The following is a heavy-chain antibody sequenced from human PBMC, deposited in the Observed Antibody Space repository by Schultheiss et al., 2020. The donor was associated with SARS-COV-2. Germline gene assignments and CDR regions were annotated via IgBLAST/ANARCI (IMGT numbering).Heavy chain of an antibody. V-gene: IGHV3-7*03. Sequence: GGSLRLSCAASGFTFSSYWMSWVRQAPGKGLEWVANIKQDGSEKYYVDSVKGRFTISRDNAKNSLYLQMNSLRAEDTAVYYCARGQQLLLFFEYFQHWGQGTLVTVSS. D-gene: IGHD2-15*01. CDR3: ARGQQLLLFFEYFQH. CDR2: IKQDGSEK. J-gene: IGHJ1*01. CDR1: GFTFSSYW.